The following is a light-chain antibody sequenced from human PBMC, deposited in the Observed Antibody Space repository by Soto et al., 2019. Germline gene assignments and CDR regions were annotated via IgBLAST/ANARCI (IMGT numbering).Light chain of an antibody. J-gene: IGLJ1*01. CDR2: EVS. Sequence: QSVLTQPASVSGSLGQSITISCTGTSSDVGGFSYVSWYQLHPGKAPKLMIYEVSNRLSGVSNRFSGSKSGNTASLTISGLQAEDEADYYCSSYTSSSPYVFGTGTKVTVL. CDR1: SSDVGGFSY. CDR3: SSYTSSSPYV. V-gene: IGLV2-14*01.